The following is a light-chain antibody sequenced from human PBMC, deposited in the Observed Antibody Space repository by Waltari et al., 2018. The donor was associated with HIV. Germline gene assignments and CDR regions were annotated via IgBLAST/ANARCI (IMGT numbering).Light chain of an antibody. J-gene: IGLJ3*02. CDR2: DDS. Sequence: SYVLTQPPSVSVAPGETARVTCGGNHIGRQRLHWYQQKSGKAPVLVIYDDSVRPSGIPERFSGSNSGNTATLTISSVEAGDEAEYYCQVWDSDSDQWVFGGGTRLTVL. V-gene: IGLV3-21*01. CDR3: QVWDSDSDQWV. CDR1: HIGRQR.